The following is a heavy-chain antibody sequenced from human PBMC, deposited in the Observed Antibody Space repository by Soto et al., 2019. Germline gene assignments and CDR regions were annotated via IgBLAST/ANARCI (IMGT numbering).Heavy chain of an antibody. CDR2: ISGSGGST. J-gene: IGHJ4*02. CDR1: GFTFSSYA. V-gene: IGHV3-23*01. D-gene: IGHD2-15*01. Sequence: PGGSLRLSCAASGFTFSSYAMSWVRQAPGKGLEWVSAISGSGGSTYYADSVKGRFTISRDNSKNTLYLQMNSLRAEDTAVYYCAKDLYKGGYCSGGSCYYRPSEFDYWGQGTLVTVSS. CDR3: AKDLYKGGYCSGGSCYYRPSEFDY.